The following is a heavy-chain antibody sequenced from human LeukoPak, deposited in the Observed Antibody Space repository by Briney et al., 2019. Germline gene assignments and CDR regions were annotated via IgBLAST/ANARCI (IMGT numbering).Heavy chain of an antibody. CDR3: ARVRAPIVGATTGAFDI. D-gene: IGHD1-26*01. CDR1: GYTLTGYY. CDR2: INPNSGGT. J-gene: IGHJ3*02. V-gene: IGHV1-2*02. Sequence: GASVKVSCKASGYTLTGYYMHWERQAPGQGLEWMGWINPNSGGTNYAQKFQGRVTMTRDTSISTAYMELSRLRSDDTAVYYCARVRAPIVGATTGAFDIWGQGTMVTVSS.